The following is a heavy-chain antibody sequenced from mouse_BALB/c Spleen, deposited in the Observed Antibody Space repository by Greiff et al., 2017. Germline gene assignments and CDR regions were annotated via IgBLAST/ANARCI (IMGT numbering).Heavy chain of an antibody. J-gene: IGHJ1*01. V-gene: IGHV1-77*01. CDR2: IYPGSGNT. Sequence: QVQLQQSGAELARPGASVKLSCKASGYTFTDYYINWVKQRTGQGLEWIGEIYPGSGNTYYNEKFKGKATLTADKSSSTAYMQLSSLTSEDSAVYFCARGIFSGPPYFDVWGAGTTVTVSS. CDR3: ARGIFSGPPYFDV. D-gene: IGHD3-2*02. CDR1: GYTFTDYY.